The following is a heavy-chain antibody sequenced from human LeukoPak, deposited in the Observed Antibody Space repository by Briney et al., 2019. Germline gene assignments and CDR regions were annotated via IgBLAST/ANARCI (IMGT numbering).Heavy chain of an antibody. Sequence: SQTLSLTCIVSGGSISSGGYYWSWIRQPPGTGLEWIGYIYYSGSTNYNPSLKSRVTISVDTSKNQFSLKLSSVTAADTAVYYCARRSDYDILTGYSWEYDYWGQGTLVTVSS. CDR1: GGSISSGGYY. CDR3: ARRSDYDILTGYSWEYDY. J-gene: IGHJ4*02. V-gene: IGHV4-61*08. D-gene: IGHD3-9*01. CDR2: IYYSGST.